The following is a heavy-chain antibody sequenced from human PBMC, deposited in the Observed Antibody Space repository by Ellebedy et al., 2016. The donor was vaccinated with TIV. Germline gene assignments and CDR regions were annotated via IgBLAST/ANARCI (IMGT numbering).Heavy chain of an antibody. Sequence: SETLSLTXTVHGGSFLGYYWSWIRQSPGKGLQWIGEINPSGGTTYTTSLKSRLTMSIDTSKRQISLNLKSATAADTAVYYCARGRRFSASFHPMMSTFEVWGQGTTVIVSS. J-gene: IGHJ3*01. CDR2: INPSGGT. D-gene: IGHD3-10*01. CDR1: GGSFLGYY. CDR3: ARGRRFSASFHPMMSTFEV. V-gene: IGHV4-34*01.